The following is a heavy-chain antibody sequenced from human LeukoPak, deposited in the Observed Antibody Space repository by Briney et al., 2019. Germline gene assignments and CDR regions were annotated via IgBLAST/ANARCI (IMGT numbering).Heavy chain of an antibody. V-gene: IGHV1-69*13. CDR3: ARDGDILTGFDY. J-gene: IGHJ4*02. CDR2: IIPIFGTA. Sequence: GASVKVSCKASGGTFSSYAISWVRQAPGQGLEWMGGIIPIFGTANYAQKFQGRVTITADESTSTAYMELSSLRSDDTAVYYCARDGDILTGFDYWGQGTLVTVSS. D-gene: IGHD3-9*01. CDR1: GGTFSSYA.